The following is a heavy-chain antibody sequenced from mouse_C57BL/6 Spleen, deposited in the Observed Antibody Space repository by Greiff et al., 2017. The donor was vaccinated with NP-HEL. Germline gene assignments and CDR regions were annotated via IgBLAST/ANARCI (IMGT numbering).Heavy chain of an antibody. J-gene: IGHJ4*01. CDR2: ISSGGSYT. Sequence: EVQLQESGGDLVKPGGSLKLSCAASGFTFSSYGMSWVRQTPDKRLEWVTTISSGGSYTYYPDSVKGRFTISRDNAKNTLYLQMSSLKSEDTAMYYCARPEYDYPYYAMDYWGQGTSVTVSS. CDR3: ARPEYDYPYYAMDY. D-gene: IGHD2-4*01. V-gene: IGHV5-6*01. CDR1: GFTFSSYG.